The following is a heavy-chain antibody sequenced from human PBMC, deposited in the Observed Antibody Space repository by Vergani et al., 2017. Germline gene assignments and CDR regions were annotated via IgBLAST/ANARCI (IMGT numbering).Heavy chain of an antibody. CDR1: GFTFSSYA. V-gene: IGHV3-7*01. Sequence: EVQLLESGGGLVQPGGSLRLSCAASGFTFSSYAMSWVRQAPGKGLEWVANIKQDGSDKFYVDSVKGRFTVSRDNAKNSLYLQMNSLRAEDTAVYYCARDRGGRGASYYYGRDVWGQGTTVTVSS. D-gene: IGHD2-15*01. J-gene: IGHJ6*02. CDR3: ARDRGGRGASYYYGRDV. CDR2: IKQDGSDK.